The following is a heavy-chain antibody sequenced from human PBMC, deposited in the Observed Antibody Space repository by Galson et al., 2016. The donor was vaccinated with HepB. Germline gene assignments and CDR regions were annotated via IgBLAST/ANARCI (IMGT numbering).Heavy chain of an antibody. CDR1: GFTFSNYW. D-gene: IGHD3-10*01. Sequence: SLRLSCAASGFTFSNYWMTWVRQAPGKGLEWVANIKQDGSVEHYVDSVEGRFTISRDNAKSSLYLQMNSLRAEDTALYYCAIDKTYYSASGTYFDAFGMWGQGTMVTVSS. V-gene: IGHV3-7*03. CDR3: AIDKTYYSASGTYFDAFGM. J-gene: IGHJ3*02. CDR2: IKQDGSVE.